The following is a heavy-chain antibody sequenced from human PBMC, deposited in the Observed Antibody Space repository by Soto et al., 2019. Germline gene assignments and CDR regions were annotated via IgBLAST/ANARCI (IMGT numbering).Heavy chain of an antibody. D-gene: IGHD5-18*01. CDR3: AITLRGYSYGHFDY. J-gene: IGHJ4*02. V-gene: IGHV4-59*08. CDR2: IYYSGST. CDR1: GGSISSYY. Sequence: QVQLQESGPGLVKPSETLSLTCTVSGGSISSYYWSWIRQPPGKGLEWIGYIYYSGSTNYNPSLKSRVTISVDTSKNQFSLKLSSVTAADTAVYYCAITLRGYSYGHFDYWGQGTLVTVCS.